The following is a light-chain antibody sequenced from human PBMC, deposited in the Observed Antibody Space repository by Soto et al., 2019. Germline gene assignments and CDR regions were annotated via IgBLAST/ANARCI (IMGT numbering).Light chain of an antibody. CDR1: LSFLYKSNNKNH. V-gene: IGKV4-1*01. CDR2: WAS. Sequence: DIFMTHSPDSLSVSLCDISTMNCKCILSFLYKSNNKNHLAWYQQKPGQPPQLIIYWASTRESGVPERFSGSGSGTDFTLTISSLEAEDVAFYWCQQYFDVPFTFGGGTKVDIK. CDR3: QQYFDVPFT. J-gene: IGKJ4*01.